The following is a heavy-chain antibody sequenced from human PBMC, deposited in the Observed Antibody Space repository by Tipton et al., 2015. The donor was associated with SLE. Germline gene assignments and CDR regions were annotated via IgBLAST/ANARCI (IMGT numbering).Heavy chain of an antibody. CDR3: ARHPVAGKRSRGAFDI. J-gene: IGHJ3*02. D-gene: IGHD6-19*01. Sequence: QLVQSGAEVKKPGESLRISCKGSGYTFTSNWIGWVRQMPGKGLEWMGIIYPGDSDTRYSPSFQGQVTISADKSISTAYLQWSSLKASDTAMYYCARHPVAGKRSRGAFDIWGQGTMVTVSS. CDR2: IYPGDSDT. V-gene: IGHV5-51*01. CDR1: GYTFTSNW.